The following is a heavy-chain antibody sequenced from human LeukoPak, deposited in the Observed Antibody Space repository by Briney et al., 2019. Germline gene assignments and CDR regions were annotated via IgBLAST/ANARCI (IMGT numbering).Heavy chain of an antibody. V-gene: IGHV3-74*01. CDR1: GFTFSSYW. Sequence: GGSLRLSCAASGFTFSSYWMHWVRQAPGKGLVWVSRINSDGSSTSYADSVKGRFTISRDNAKNTLYLQMNSLRGEDTAVYYCARGWFGELYPIDYWGQGTLVTVSS. CDR2: INSDGSST. J-gene: IGHJ4*02. D-gene: IGHD3-10*01. CDR3: ARGWFGELYPIDY.